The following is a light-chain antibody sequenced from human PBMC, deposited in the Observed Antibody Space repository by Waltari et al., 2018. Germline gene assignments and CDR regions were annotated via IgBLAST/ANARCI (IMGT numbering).Light chain of an antibody. J-gene: IGLJ2*01. CDR3: SSQSSDNVVL. CDR1: SIDVGGYNS. V-gene: IGLV2-14*03. CDR2: DVS. Sequence: QSALTQPASVSGSPAQPIPIPCNGTSIDVGGYNSVSWYQDRPGQAPKVIIYDVSDRPSGISERFSGSKSGNTASLTISGLQAEDEADYYCSSQSSDNVVLFGGGTKLTVL.